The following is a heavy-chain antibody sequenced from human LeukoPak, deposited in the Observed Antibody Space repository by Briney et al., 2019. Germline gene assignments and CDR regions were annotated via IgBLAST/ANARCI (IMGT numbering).Heavy chain of an antibody. V-gene: IGHV3-74*01. CDR3: VRPRRDGYKWVYASDI. CDR2: MNSDGSSI. D-gene: IGHD5-24*01. Sequence: PGGSLRLSCAASGFTFSSYWMHWVRQAPGKGLVWVSRMNSDGSSISYADSVKGRFTISRDNAKNTLYLQMNSLRAEDTAVYYCVRPRRDGYKWVYASDIWGQGTMVTVSS. J-gene: IGHJ3*02. CDR1: GFTFSSYW.